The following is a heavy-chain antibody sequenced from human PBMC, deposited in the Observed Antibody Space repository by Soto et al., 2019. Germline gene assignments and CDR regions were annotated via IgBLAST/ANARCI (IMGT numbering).Heavy chain of an antibody. J-gene: IGHJ6*02. V-gene: IGHV1-69*12. D-gene: IGHD7-27*01. CDR2: IIPIFGTA. Sequence: QVQLVQSEAEVKKPGSSVKVSCKASGGTFSSYAISWVRQAPGQGLEWMGGIIPIFGTADYAQKFQGRVTITADEPTSTAYMELSSLRSEDTAVYYCASQLTGDYYYYGMDVWGQGTTVTVSS. CDR3: ASQLTGDYYYYGMDV. CDR1: GGTFSSYA.